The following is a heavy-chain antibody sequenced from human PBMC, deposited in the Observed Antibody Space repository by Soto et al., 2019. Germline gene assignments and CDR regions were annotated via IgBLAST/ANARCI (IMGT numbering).Heavy chain of an antibody. V-gene: IGHV1-2*04. J-gene: IGHJ3*02. Sequence: ASVKVSCKASGYTFTGYYMHWVRQAPGQGLEWMGWINPNSGGTKYAQKFQGWGTMTRDTSISIVYMELSRLRSDDTAVFYFGRVHTEMVVAAPLGAFDIWGQGTMVTVS. CDR2: INPNSGGT. CDR1: GYTFTGYY. CDR3: GRVHTEMVVAAPLGAFDI. D-gene: IGHD2-15*01.